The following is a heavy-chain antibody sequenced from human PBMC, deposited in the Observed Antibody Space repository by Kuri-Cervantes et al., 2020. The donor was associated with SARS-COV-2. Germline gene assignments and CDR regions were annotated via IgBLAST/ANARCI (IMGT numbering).Heavy chain of an antibody. V-gene: IGHV1-2*02. J-gene: IGHJ4*02. Sequence: ASVKVSCKASGYTFTGYYMHWVRQAPGQGLEWMGWINPNSGGTNYAQKFQGRVTMTRDTSIGTAYMELSRLRSDNTAVYYCARDWLRGVINYWGQGTLVTVSS. CDR1: GYTFTGYY. D-gene: IGHD3-10*01. CDR2: INPNSGGT. CDR3: ARDWLRGVINY.